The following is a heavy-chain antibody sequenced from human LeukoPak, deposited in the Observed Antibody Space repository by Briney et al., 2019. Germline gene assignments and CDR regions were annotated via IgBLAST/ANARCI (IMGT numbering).Heavy chain of an antibody. J-gene: IGHJ6*02. CDR1: GFTFSSYA. V-gene: IGHV3-23*01. CDR2: ISGSGGST. D-gene: IGHD2-2*01. Sequence: GSLRLSCAASGFTFSSYAMSWVRQAPGKGLEWVSGISGSGGSTYYRDSVKGRFTISRDNSKNTVHLQMNSLRAEETAVYYCARRGYCTSASCYGDRDYYYGMDVWGQGTTVTVSS. CDR3: ARRGYCTSASCYGDRDYYYGMDV.